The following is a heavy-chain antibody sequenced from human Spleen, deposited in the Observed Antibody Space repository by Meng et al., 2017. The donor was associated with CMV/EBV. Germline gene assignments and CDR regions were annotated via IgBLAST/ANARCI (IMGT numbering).Heavy chain of an antibody. CDR2: ISGSDYST. Sequence: GESLKISCVASGFSFSDYEMNWVRQAPGKGLEWISYISGSDYSTYYADSVEGRFTISRDNAKNSVYLQMNSLRAEDTAVYYCARDFRAYGGTGYFDLWGRGTLVTVSS. CDR3: ARDFRAYGGTGYFDL. D-gene: IGHD3-16*01. CDR1: GFSFSDYE. V-gene: IGHV3-48*03. J-gene: IGHJ2*01.